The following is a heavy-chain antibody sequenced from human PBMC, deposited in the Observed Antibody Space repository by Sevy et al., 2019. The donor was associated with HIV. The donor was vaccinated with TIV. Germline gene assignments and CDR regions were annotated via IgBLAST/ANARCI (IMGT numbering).Heavy chain of an antibody. CDR1: GFAFSSHA. Sequence: GGSLRLSCAASGFAFSSHAMHWVRQAPGKGLEWVAVISYEGTGTFYAASVEGRFTISRDNSKNMLSLLINSLRPEDAAVYYCARDGGNSVKWYPLYWGHGTLVTVSS. CDR2: ISYEGTGT. CDR3: ARDGGNSVKWYPLY. D-gene: IGHD2-2*01. J-gene: IGHJ4*01. V-gene: IGHV3-30-3*01.